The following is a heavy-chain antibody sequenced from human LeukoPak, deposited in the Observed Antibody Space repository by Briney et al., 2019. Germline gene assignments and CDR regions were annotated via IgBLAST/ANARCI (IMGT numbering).Heavy chain of an antibody. D-gene: IGHD3-22*01. Sequence: GGSLRLSCSASGFTFTGYYLHWVRQAPGQGFEWMGWINPNSDATHYAQKLQGTVTMTTDTSTSTAYMELRSLRSDDTAVYYCARTLYSYYYDSSGYLPSTFDYWGQGTLVTVSS. CDR1: GFTFTGYY. J-gene: IGHJ4*02. CDR2: INPNSDAT. CDR3: ARTLYSYYYDSSGYLPSTFDY. V-gene: IGHV1-2*02.